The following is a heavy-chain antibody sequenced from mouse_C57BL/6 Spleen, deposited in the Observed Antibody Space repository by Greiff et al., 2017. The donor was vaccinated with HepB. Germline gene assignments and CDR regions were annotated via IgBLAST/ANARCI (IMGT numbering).Heavy chain of an antibody. CDR2: IDPSDSET. Sequence: QVQLKQSGAELVRPGSSVKLSCKASGYTFTSYWMHWVKQRPIQGLEWIGNIDPSDSETHYNQKFKDKATLTVDKSSSTAYMQLSSLTSEDSAVYYCARGAYYGNYAYWYFDVWGTGTTVTVSS. CDR3: ARGAYYGNYAYWYFDV. D-gene: IGHD2-10*01. CDR1: GYTFTSYW. V-gene: IGHV1-52*01. J-gene: IGHJ1*03.